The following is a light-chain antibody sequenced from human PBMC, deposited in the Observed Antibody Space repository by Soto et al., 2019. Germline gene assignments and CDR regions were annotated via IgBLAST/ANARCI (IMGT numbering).Light chain of an antibody. CDR3: QQYNNYSGT. CDR1: QSISSW. J-gene: IGKJ1*01. V-gene: IGKV1-5*03. CDR2: KAS. Sequence: DIQMTQSPSTLSASVGDRVTITCRASQSISSWLAWYQQKPGKAPTLLIYKASTLESGVPSRFSGSGSGTEFTLSISSLQPDDFATYYCQQYNNYSGTFGQGTKVDNK.